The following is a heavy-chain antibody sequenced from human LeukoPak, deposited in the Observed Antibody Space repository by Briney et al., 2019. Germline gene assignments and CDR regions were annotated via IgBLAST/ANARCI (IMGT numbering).Heavy chain of an antibody. Sequence: SVTVSCKASGGTFSSYTISWVRQAPGQGLEWMGGIIPIFGTADYAQKFQGRVTITADESTSTAYMELSNLRSKDAAVYYCARDPGYWGQGSLVTVSS. J-gene: IGHJ4*02. CDR2: IIPIFGTA. CDR1: GGTFSSYT. V-gene: IGHV1-69*13. CDR3: ARDPGY.